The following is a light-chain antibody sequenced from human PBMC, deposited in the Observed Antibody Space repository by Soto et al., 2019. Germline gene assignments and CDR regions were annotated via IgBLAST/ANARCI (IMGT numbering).Light chain of an antibody. J-gene: IGKJ4*01. CDR2: DAS. CDR1: QSVSSY. V-gene: IGKV3-11*01. CDR3: QQRSNWPLT. Sequence: DIVLTQSPATLSLSPGERATLSCRASQSVSSYLAWYQQKPGQAPRLLIYDASNRATVIPARFSGSGSGTDFTLTISSLETEDFAVYYCQQRSNWPLTFGGGTKVEIK.